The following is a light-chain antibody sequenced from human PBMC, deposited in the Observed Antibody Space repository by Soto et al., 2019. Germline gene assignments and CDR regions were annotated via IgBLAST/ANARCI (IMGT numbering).Light chain of an antibody. Sequence: DIQLTQSPSILSASVGDRVTITCRASQGVGRSVARYQQKPGRAPNLVIYGASTLEVGVPARFSGNGSGTEFTLTVTSLQPEDFATYYCQQLSAYPYTFGQGAKLGIK. V-gene: IGKV1-9*01. CDR3: QQLSAYPYT. J-gene: IGKJ2*01. CDR2: GAS. CDR1: QGVGRS.